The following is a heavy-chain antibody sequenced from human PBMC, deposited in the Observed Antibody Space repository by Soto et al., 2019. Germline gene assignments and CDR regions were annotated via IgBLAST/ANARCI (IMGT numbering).Heavy chain of an antibody. V-gene: IGHV4-30-2*01. D-gene: IGHD6-13*01. CDR3: ARLAAVGTGLFDL. Sequence: SETLSLTCAVSGGSITSDGYSWSWIRQPPGEGPEWIGYIHHGGITYYNPSLKSRVTISLDRSKNEFSLKLTSVAAADTAVYYCARLAAVGTGLFDLWGQGTLVTVSS. J-gene: IGHJ5*02. CDR1: GGSITSDGYS. CDR2: IHHGGIT.